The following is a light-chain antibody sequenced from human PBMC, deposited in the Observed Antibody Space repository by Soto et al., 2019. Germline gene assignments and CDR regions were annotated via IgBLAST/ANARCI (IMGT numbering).Light chain of an antibody. CDR2: EVS. CDR3: CSYAGSNTFV. Sequence: QSALTQPASVSGSPGQSIAFSCTGTSSDVGTYNFVTWYQQHPGKAPKLMIYEVSKRPSGVSNRFSGSKSGNTASLTISGLQAEDEADYYCCSYAGSNTFVFGTGTKLTVL. CDR1: SSDVGTYNF. J-gene: IGLJ1*01. V-gene: IGLV2-23*02.